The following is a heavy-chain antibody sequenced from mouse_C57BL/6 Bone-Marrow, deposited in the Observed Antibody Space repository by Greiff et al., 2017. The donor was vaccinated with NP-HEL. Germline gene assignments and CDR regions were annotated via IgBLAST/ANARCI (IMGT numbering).Heavy chain of an antibody. V-gene: IGHV1-54*01. J-gene: IGHJ2*01. CDR1: GYAFTNYL. Sequence: VQLQQSGAELVRPGTSVKVSCKASGYAFTNYLIEWVKQRPGQGLEWIGVINPGSGGTNYNEKFKGKATLTADKSSSTAYMQLSSLTSEDSAVYFCARSFITTVVATRGDYWGQGTTLTVSS. D-gene: IGHD1-1*01. CDR2: INPGSGGT. CDR3: ARSFITTVVATRGDY.